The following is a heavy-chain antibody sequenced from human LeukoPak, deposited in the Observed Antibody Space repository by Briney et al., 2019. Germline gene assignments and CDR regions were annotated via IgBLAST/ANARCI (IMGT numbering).Heavy chain of an antibody. V-gene: IGHV3-7*01. CDR3: ATSLYKWRGYSGNDHDY. J-gene: IGHJ4*02. CDR2: INQDGNEK. D-gene: IGHD5-12*01. Sequence: GGSLRLSCIGSGLTFNPYWMMWVRQAPGKGLEWVANINQDGNEKNYVDSVKGQFTISRDNSKSSLFLQMTSLKTEDTAVYYCATSLYKWRGYSGNDHDYWGQGTLVHVSS. CDR1: GLTFNPYW.